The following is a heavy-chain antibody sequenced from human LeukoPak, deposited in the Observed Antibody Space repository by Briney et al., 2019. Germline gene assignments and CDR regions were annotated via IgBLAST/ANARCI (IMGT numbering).Heavy chain of an antibody. J-gene: IGHJ3*02. D-gene: IGHD5-18*01. Sequence: PSETLSLTCAVSGGSISSGGYSWIWIRQPPGKGLEWIGYIYYSGSTYYNPPLKSRVTISVDTSKNQFSLQLNSVTPEDMAVYYCARSGYSYGMDDAFDIWGQGTMVTVSS. CDR2: IYYSGST. CDR1: GGSISSGGYS. CDR3: ARSGYSYGMDDAFDI. V-gene: IGHV4-30-4*07.